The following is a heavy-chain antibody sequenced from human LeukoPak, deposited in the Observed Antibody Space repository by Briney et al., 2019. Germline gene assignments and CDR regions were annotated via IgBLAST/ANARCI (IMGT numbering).Heavy chain of an antibody. CDR1: GGSISSYY. CDR3: ARYVWGSYPTFEDY. V-gene: IGHV4-59*01. D-gene: IGHD3-16*02. Sequence: SETLSLTCTVSGGSISSYYWSWFRQPPGKGLEWIGYIYYSGSTNYNPSHKSRVTISVDTSKNQFSLKLSSVTAADTAVYYCARYVWGSYPTFEDYWGQGTLVTVSS. CDR2: IYYSGST. J-gene: IGHJ4*02.